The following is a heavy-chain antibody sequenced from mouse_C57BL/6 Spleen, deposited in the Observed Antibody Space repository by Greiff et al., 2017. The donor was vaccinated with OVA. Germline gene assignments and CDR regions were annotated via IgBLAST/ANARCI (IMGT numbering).Heavy chain of an antibody. J-gene: IGHJ2*01. D-gene: IGHD2-5*01. V-gene: IGHV2-2*01. CDR2: IWSGGST. CDR1: GFSLTSYG. Sequence: VQLQQSGPGLVQPSQSLSITCPVSGFSLTSYGVHWVRQSPGKGLEWLGVIWSGGSTDYNAAFISRLSISKDNSKSQVFFKMNSLQADDTAIYYCARNDYYSNYFDYWGKGTTLTVSA. CDR3: ARNDYYSNYFDY.